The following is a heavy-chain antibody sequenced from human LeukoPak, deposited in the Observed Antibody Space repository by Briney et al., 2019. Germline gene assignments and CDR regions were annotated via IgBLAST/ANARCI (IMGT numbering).Heavy chain of an antibody. D-gene: IGHD3-3*01. CDR1: GYTFTSYY. Sequence: ASVKVSCEASGYTFTSYYMHWVRQAPGQGLEWMGIINPSGGSTSYAQKFQGRVTMTRDTSTSTVYMELSSLRSEDTAVYYCARVGDPYYDFWSGYYPYYFDYWGQGTLVTVSS. J-gene: IGHJ4*02. V-gene: IGHV1-46*01. CDR3: ARVGDPYYDFWSGYYPYYFDY. CDR2: INPSGGST.